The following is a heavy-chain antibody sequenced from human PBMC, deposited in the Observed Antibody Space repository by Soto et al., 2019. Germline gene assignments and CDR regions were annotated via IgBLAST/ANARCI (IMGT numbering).Heavy chain of an antibody. Sequence: GGSLRLSCAAPGFTFSSYEMNWVRQAPGKGLEWDSYISSSGSTIYYADSVKGRFTISRDNAKNSLYLQMNSLRAEDTAVYYCARESIRGKGYYFDYWGQGTLVTVSS. CDR3: ARESIRGKGYYFDY. CDR2: ISSSGSTI. CDR1: GFTFSSYE. V-gene: IGHV3-48*03. J-gene: IGHJ4*02. D-gene: IGHD2-15*01.